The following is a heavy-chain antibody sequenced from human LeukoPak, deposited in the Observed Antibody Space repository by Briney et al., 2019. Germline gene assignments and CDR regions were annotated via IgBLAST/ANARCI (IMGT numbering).Heavy chain of an antibody. CDR1: GGSISSSNW. V-gene: IGHV4-4*02. CDR3: AREGGGGLLFGSSGYHLHLAFDI. Sequence: PSGTLSLTCAVSGGSISSSNWWSWVRPPPGKGLEWIGEIYHSGSTNYNPSLKSRVTISVDTSKNQFSLKLSSVTAADTAVYYCAREGGGGLLFGSSGYHLHLAFDIWGQGTMVTVSS. J-gene: IGHJ3*02. D-gene: IGHD3-22*01. CDR2: IYHSGST.